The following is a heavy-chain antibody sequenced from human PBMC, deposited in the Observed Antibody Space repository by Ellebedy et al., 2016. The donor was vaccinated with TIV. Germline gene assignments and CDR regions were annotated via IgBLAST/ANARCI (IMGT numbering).Heavy chain of an antibody. J-gene: IGHJ5*02. V-gene: IGHV4-61*08. CDR1: GGSVSSGDYY. D-gene: IGHD3-22*01. CDR2: IYYSGST. CDR3: ARRPVVIGNWFDP. Sequence: GSLRLSCTVSGGSVSSGDYYWSWVRQPPGKGLEWIGYIYYSGSTNYNPSLKSRVTISVDTSKNQFSLKLNSVTAADTAVYYCARRPVVIGNWFDPWGQGTLVTVSS.